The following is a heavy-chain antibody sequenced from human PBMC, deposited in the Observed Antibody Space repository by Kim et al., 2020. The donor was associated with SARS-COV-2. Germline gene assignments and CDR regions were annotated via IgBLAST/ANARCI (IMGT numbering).Heavy chain of an antibody. D-gene: IGHD4-4*01. V-gene: IGHV5-51*01. CDR2: IYPGDSDT. CDR1: GYSFTSYW. J-gene: IGHJ4*02. CDR3: ASQVPRTFTVTEEYYFDY. Sequence: GESLKISCKGSGYSFTSYWIGWVRQMPGKGLEWMGIIYPGDSDTRYSPSFQGQVTISADKSISTAYLQWSSLKASDTAMYYCASQVPRTFTVTEEYYFDYWGQGTLVTVSS.